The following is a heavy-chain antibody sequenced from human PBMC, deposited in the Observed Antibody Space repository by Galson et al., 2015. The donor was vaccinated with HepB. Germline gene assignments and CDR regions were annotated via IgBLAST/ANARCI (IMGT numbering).Heavy chain of an antibody. CDR1: GYTFTSYA. J-gene: IGHJ4*02. CDR3: ARVAYDILTGYYNVPHFDY. D-gene: IGHD3-9*01. V-gene: IGHV1-3*01. CDR2: INAGNGNT. Sequence: SVKVSCKASGYTFTSYAMHWVRQAPGQRLEWMGWINAGNGNTKYSQKFQGRVTITRDTSASTAYMELSSLRSEDTAVYYCARVAYDILTGYYNVPHFDYWGQGTLVTVSS.